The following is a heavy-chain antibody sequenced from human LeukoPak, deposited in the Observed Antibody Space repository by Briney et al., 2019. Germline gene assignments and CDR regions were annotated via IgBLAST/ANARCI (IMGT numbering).Heavy chain of an antibody. D-gene: IGHD3-22*01. Sequence: PGGSLRLSCAASGFTFSVYHMSWIRQAPGKGLEWVSYISSSGSTIYYADSVKGRFTISRDNAKNSLWLQMNSLRAEDTAVYYCARARGNSGYYFDYGGQEPLLTFPS. V-gene: IGHV3-11*01. CDR1: GFTFSVYH. CDR3: ARARGNSGYYFDY. J-gene: IGHJ4*02. CDR2: ISSSGSTI.